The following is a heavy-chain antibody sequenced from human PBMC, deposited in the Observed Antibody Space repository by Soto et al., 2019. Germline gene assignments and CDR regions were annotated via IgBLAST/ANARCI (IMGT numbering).Heavy chain of an antibody. CDR2: INPNSGGT. CDR1: GYTFTGYY. CDR3: ASEGVRVGGSGSRKDAFDR. D-gene: IGHD3-10*01. V-gene: IGHV1-2*02. J-gene: IGHJ3*02. Sequence: ASVKVSCKASGYTFTGYYMHWVRQAPGQGLVWMGWINPNSGGTNYAQKFQGRVTMTRDTSISTAYRELCRLRSDDTAVYYCASEGVRVGGSGSRKDAFDRCGKGPMVTVSS.